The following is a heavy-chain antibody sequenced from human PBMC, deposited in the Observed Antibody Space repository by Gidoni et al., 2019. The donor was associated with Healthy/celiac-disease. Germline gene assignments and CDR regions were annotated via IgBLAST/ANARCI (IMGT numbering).Heavy chain of an antibody. CDR2: IVVGSGNT. D-gene: IGHD3-22*01. Sequence: QMQLVQSGPEVKKPGTSVKVSCKASGFTFTSSAVQWVRQARGQRLEWIGWIVVGSGNTNYAQKFQERVTITRDMSTSTAYMELSSLRSEDTAVYYCAADPGYYDSSGDTGFDYWGQGTLVTVSS. CDR3: AADPGYYDSSGDTGFDY. V-gene: IGHV1-58*01. J-gene: IGHJ4*02. CDR1: GFTFTSSA.